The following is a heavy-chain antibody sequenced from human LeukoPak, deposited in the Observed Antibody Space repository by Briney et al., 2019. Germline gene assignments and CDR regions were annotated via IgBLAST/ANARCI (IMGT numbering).Heavy chain of an antibody. J-gene: IGHJ5*02. D-gene: IGHD3-10*01. CDR2: IWYDGSNK. CDR3: ARASAQLLWFGELSP. V-gene: IGHV3-33*01. Sequence: GGSLRLSCAASGFTFSSYGMHWVRQAPGKGLEWVAVIWYDGSNKYYADSVKGRFTISRDNSKNTLYLQMNSLRAEDTAVYYCARASAQLLWFGELSPWGQGTLVTVSS. CDR1: GFTFSSYG.